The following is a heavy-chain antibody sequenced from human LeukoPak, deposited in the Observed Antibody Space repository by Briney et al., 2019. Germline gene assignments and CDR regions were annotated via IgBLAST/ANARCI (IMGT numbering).Heavy chain of an antibody. Sequence: SETLSLTCTVSGVSINSHYWSWIRQPPGKVLEWIGSIYHSGSAYYNPSLKSRVTISVDTSKNQFSLKLSSVTAADTAVYYCVRYCSSTTCYTRAVDYWGQGTLVTVSS. CDR3: VRYCSSTTCYTRAVDY. D-gene: IGHD2-2*02. J-gene: IGHJ4*02. V-gene: IGHV4-59*08. CDR2: IYHSGSA. CDR1: GVSINSHY.